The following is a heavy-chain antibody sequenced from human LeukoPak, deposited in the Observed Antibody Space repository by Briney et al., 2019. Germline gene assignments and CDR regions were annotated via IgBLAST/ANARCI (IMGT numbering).Heavy chain of an antibody. Sequence: GGSLRLSCSASGFTFSSYAMRWVRQAPGKGLEYVSGISGIGGSTNYKDSVKGRFTISRDNSKNTLYLQMSSLRAEDTAVYYCVRGHSSSSNYFDYWGQGSLVTVSS. V-gene: IGHV3-64D*09. J-gene: IGHJ4*02. D-gene: IGHD6-6*01. CDR1: GFTFSSYA. CDR2: ISGIGGST. CDR3: VRGHSSSSNYFDY.